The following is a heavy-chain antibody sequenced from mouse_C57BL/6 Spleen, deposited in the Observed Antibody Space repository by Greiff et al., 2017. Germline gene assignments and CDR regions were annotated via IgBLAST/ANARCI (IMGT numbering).Heavy chain of an antibody. Sequence: EVQLQQSGAELVKPGASVKLSCTASGFTFKDYYMHWVKQRTEQGLEWIGEIDPEDGETKYAPKFQGKATITADTSSNTAYLQLSSLTSEDTAVYYCASLITTASFDYWGQGTTLTVSS. CDR2: IDPEDGET. J-gene: IGHJ2*01. V-gene: IGHV14-2*01. D-gene: IGHD1-1*01. CDR1: GFTFKDYY. CDR3: ASLITTASFDY.